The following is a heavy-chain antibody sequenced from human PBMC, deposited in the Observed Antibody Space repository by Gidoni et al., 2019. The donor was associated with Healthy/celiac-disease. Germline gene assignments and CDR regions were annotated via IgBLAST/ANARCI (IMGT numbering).Heavy chain of an antibody. CDR1: GGSISSYY. Sequence: QVQLQESGPGLVKPSETLSLTCTFSGGSISSYYWSWIRQPPGKGLEWIGYIYYSGSTNYNPSLKSRVTISVDTSKNQFSLKLSSVTAADTAVYYCARRKYYYDSSGYYPNDAFDIWGQGTMVTVSS. CDR3: ARRKYYYDSSGYYPNDAFDI. CDR2: IYYSGST. V-gene: IGHV4-59*08. J-gene: IGHJ3*02. D-gene: IGHD3-22*01.